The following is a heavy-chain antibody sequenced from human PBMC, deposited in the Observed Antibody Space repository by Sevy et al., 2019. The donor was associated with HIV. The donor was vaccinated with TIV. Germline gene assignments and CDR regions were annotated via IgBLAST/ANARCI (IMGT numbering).Heavy chain of an antibody. CDR1: GYSISSGYY. J-gene: IGHJ4*02. CDR2: IYHSGST. V-gene: IGHV4-38-2*01. D-gene: IGHD4-17*01. CDR3: ARAYYGDYDPGYFDY. Sequence: SETLSLTCAVSGYSISSGYYWGWIRQPPGKGLEWIGSIYHSGSTYYNPSLKSRVTISVDTSKNQFSLKLSSVTAADTAVDYCARAYYGDYDPGYFDYWGQGTLVTVSS.